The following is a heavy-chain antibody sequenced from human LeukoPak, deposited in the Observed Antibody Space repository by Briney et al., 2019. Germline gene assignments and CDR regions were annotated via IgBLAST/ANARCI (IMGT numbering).Heavy chain of an antibody. CDR1: GFTFSSYA. CDR3: ARADYYDSSGPTFPFDY. J-gene: IGHJ4*02. D-gene: IGHD3-22*01. CDR2: ISSNGGCT. V-gene: IGHV3-64*01. Sequence: GGSLRLSCAASGFTFSSYAMHWVRQAPGKGLEYVSAISSNGGCTYYANSVKGRFTISRDNSKNTLYLQMGSLRAEDMAVYYCARADYYDSSGPTFPFDYWGQGTLVTVSS.